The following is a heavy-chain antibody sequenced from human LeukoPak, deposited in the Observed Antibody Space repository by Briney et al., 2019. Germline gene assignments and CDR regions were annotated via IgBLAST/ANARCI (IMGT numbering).Heavy chain of an antibody. CDR1: GFTFSNFH. Sequence: GGSLRLSCAASGFTFSNFHMTWVRQPPGKGLEWVSAISDSGGNTWYADSVEGRFTISRDNSKNTVYLQMNSLRAEDTAVYYCAKELRSISATTGFDYWGQGALVTVSS. D-gene: IGHD1-20*01. V-gene: IGHV3-23*01. J-gene: IGHJ4*02. CDR3: AKELRSISATTGFDY. CDR2: ISDSGGNT.